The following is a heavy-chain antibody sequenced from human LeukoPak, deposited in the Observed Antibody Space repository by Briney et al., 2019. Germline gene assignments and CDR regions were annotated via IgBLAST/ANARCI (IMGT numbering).Heavy chain of an antibody. V-gene: IGHV3-74*01. CDR2: INSDGSST. CDR3: ARELYYDSGGYLDY. Sequence: GGSLRLSCAASGFTFSSDWMHWVRQAPGKGLVWVSRINSDGSSTSYADSVKGRFTISRDNAKNTVYLQMNSLRAEDTAVYYCARELYYDSGGYLDYWGQGTLVTVSS. CDR1: GFTFSSDW. D-gene: IGHD3-22*01. J-gene: IGHJ4*02.